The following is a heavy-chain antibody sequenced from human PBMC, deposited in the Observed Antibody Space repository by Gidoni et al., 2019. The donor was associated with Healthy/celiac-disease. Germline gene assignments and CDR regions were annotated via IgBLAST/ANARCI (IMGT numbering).Heavy chain of an antibody. V-gene: IGHV3-7*05. J-gene: IGHJ4*02. CDR3: AREQPSGYSSGWYYAPYFDY. D-gene: IGHD6-19*01. Sequence: EVQLVESGGGLVQPGGSLRLSCAASGFTFSSYWMSWVRQAPGKGLEGVANIKQDGSEKYYVDSVKGRFTISRDNAKNSLYLQMNSLRAEDTAVYYCAREQPSGYSSGWYYAPYFDYWGQGTLVTVSS. CDR1: GFTFSSYW. CDR2: IKQDGSEK.